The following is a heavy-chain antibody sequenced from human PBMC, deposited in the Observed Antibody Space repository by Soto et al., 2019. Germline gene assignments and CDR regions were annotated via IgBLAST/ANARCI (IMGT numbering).Heavy chain of an antibody. J-gene: IGHJ4*02. D-gene: IGHD3-22*01. CDR1: GFTFSSYA. V-gene: IGHV3-21*01. CDR2: ISSSSTYI. Sequence: PVGSLRLSCAASGFTFSSYAMNWVRQAPGKGLEWVSSISSSSTYIYYADSVKGRFTISRDNAKNSLYLQMNSLRAEDTAVYYCARPLHYYDGSGYSAYWGQGTLVTVSS. CDR3: ARPLHYYDGSGYSAY.